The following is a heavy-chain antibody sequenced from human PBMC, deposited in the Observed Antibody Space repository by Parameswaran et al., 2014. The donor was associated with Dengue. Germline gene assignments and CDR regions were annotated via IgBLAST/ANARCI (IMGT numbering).Heavy chain of an antibody. V-gene: IGHV3-23*01. Sequence: PGKGPEWVSGISGTGGSANYADSVKGRFTISRDNAKNTLYLQMNSLRAEDTAIYYCAKVVGVDLHHYMDVWGKGTTVTVSS. CDR3: AKVVGVDLHHYMDV. J-gene: IGHJ6*03. CDR2: ISGTGGSA. D-gene: IGHD3-9*01.